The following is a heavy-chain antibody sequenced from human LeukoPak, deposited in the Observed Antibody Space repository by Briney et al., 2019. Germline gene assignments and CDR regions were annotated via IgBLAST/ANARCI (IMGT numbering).Heavy chain of an antibody. D-gene: IGHD6-13*01. CDR1: GYTFTSYA. V-gene: IGHV1-3*01. J-gene: IGHJ4*02. CDR2: INAGNGNT. Sequence: ASVKVSCKASGYTFTSYAMHWVRQAPGQRLEWMGWINAGNGNTKYSQKFQGRVTITRNTSASTAYMELSSLRSEDTAVYYCARGGRQQLVRPFDYWGQGTLVTVSS. CDR3: ARGGRQQLVRPFDY.